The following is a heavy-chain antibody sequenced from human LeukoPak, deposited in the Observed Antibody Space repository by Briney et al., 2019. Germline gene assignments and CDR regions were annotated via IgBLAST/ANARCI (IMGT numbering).Heavy chain of an antibody. CDR3: AREKYDFWSGYLHNWFDP. CDR2: IYYSGST. V-gene: IGHV4-59*01. CDR1: GGSISSYY. Sequence: PSETLSLTCTVSGGSISSYYWSWIRQPPGKGLEWIGYIYYSGSTNYNPSLKSRVTISVDTSKNQFSLKLSSVTAADTAVYYCAREKYDFWSGYLHNWFDPWGQGTLVTVSS. J-gene: IGHJ5*02. D-gene: IGHD3-3*01.